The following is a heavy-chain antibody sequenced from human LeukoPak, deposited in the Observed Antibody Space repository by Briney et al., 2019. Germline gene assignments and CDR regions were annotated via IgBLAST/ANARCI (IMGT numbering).Heavy chain of an antibody. J-gene: IGHJ4*02. CDR1: GYTFTGYY. CDR2: INPNSGDT. D-gene: IGHD3-22*01. Sequence: WASVKVSCKASGYTFTGYYMHWVRQAPGQGLEWMGWINPNSGDTNHAQEFQGRVTMTRDTSISTAYMEVSRLTSDDTAVYYCARSVRYYYDSTAYHYFDSWGQGTLVTVSS. V-gene: IGHV1-2*02. CDR3: ARSVRYYYDSTAYHYFDS.